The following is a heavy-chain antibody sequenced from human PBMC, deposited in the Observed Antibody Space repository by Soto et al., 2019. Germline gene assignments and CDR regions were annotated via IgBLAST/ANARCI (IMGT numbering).Heavy chain of an antibody. V-gene: IGHV1-18*04. CDR1: GYTFTSYG. J-gene: IGHJ3*02. D-gene: IGHD3-22*01. CDR2: ISAYNGNT. Sequence: ASVKVSCKASGYTFTSYGISWVRQAPGQGLEWMGWISAYNGNTNYAQKLQGRVTMTTDTSTSTTYMELRSLRSDDTAVYYCASSYYYDSSGSIDAFDIWGQGTMVTVSS. CDR3: ASSYYYDSSGSIDAFDI.